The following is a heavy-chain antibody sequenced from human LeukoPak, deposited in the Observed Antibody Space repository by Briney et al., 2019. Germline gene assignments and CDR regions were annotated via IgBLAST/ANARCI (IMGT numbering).Heavy chain of an antibody. CDR1: GYTFTSYG. CDR2: ISAYNGNT. V-gene: IGHV1-18*04. J-gene: IGHJ6*04. CDR3: ATDEGYGELYYGMDV. D-gene: IGHD4-17*01. Sequence: ASVKVSCKASGYTFTSYGISWVRQAPGQGLEWMGWISAYNGNTNYAQKLQGRVTMTTDTSTSTAYMELRSLRSDDTAVYYCATDEGYGELYYGMDVWGKLSMVTVSS.